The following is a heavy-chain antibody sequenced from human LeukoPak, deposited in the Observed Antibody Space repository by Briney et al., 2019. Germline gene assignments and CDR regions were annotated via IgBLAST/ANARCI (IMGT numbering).Heavy chain of an antibody. Sequence: SETLSLTCTVSGGSISSYYWSWIRQPPGKGLEWIGYIYYSWSTNYNPSLKSRVTISVDTSKNQFSLKLSSVTAADTAVYYCARVNLDDGTFDYWGQGTLVTVSS. CDR2: IYYSWST. CDR3: ARVNLDDGTFDY. D-gene: IGHD1-1*01. V-gene: IGHV4-59*01. J-gene: IGHJ4*02. CDR1: GGSISSYY.